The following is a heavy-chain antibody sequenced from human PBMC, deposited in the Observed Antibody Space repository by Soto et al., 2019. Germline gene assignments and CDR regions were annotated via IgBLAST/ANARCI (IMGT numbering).Heavy chain of an antibody. CDR1: GFTFSSYA. Sequence: GGSLRLSCAASGFTFSSYAMSWVRQAPGKGLEWVSAISGSGGSTYYEDSVKGRFTISRDNSKNTLYLQMNSLRAEDTAVYYCAKPRGYSYAPQDFWGQGTMVTVSS. V-gene: IGHV3-23*01. CDR2: ISGSGGST. J-gene: IGHJ4*02. CDR3: AKPRGYSYAPQDF. D-gene: IGHD5-18*01.